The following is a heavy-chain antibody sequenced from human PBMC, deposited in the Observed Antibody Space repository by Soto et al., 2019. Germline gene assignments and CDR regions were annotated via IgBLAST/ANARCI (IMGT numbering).Heavy chain of an antibody. Sequence: QVQLVESGGGVVQPGGSLRLSCAAFGFTFSNYAMFWVRQSPGEGLEWVALISYDGRDESYVDSVKGRFSIPRDNSKDTLYLQMDSLRAQDTAVYYCARRTAAAYYMDVWGKGTTVTVSS. CDR2: ISYDGRDE. D-gene: IGHD6-13*01. V-gene: IGHV3-30*03. J-gene: IGHJ6*03. CDR3: ARRTAAAYYMDV. CDR1: GFTFSNYA.